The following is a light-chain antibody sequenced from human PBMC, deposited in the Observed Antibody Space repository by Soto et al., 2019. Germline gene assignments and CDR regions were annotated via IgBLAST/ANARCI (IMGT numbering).Light chain of an antibody. CDR1: QSVSSN. CDR2: GAS. V-gene: IGKV3-15*01. Sequence: EIVMTQSPATLSVSPGERATLSCRASQSVSSNLAWYQQKPGQAPRFLIYGASTRATGIPAGFSGSRSGTEFTLTSSSLQSKDFAVYCCKLYNNWTTFGKVKKVEIK. CDR3: KLYNNWTT. J-gene: IGKJ1*01.